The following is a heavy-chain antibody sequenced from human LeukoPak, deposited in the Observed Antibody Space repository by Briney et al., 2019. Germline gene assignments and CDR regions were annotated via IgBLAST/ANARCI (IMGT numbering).Heavy chain of an antibody. D-gene: IGHD6-19*01. CDR1: GYTFTGYY. Sequence: GASVKVSCKASGYTFTGYYMHWVRQAPGQGLEWMGWINPNSGGTNYAQKFQGRVTMTRDTSAGTVYMDLSSLRSDDTAVYYCAQSIAVPSIPTFDVWGQGTVVSVSS. V-gene: IGHV1-2*02. CDR2: INPNSGGT. CDR3: AQSIAVPSIPTFDV. J-gene: IGHJ3*01.